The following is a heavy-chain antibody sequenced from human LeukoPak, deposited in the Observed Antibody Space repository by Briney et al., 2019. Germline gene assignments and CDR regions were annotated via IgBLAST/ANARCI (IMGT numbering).Heavy chain of an antibody. CDR3: ARELVSGPAFDI. CDR2: ISYDGSNK. D-gene: IGHD3-10*01. CDR1: GFTFSSFA. J-gene: IGHJ3*02. V-gene: IGHV3-30*04. Sequence: GRSLRLSCAASGFTFSSFAMHWVRQPPGKGLEWVAVISYDGSNKYYADSVKGRFTISRDNSKNTLYLQMNSLRAEDTAVYYCARELVSGPAFDIWGQGTMVTVSS.